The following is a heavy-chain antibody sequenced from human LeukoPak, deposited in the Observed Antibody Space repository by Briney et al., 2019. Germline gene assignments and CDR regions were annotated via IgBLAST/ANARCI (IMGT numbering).Heavy chain of an antibody. CDR2: ISADGVRT. D-gene: IGHD2/OR15-2a*01. CDR1: GFTFGAYA. V-gene: IGHV3-43*02. J-gene: IGHJ6*02. Sequence: PGGSPRLSCEASGFTFGAYAMHWVRRAPGKGLEWVSHISADGVRTFYADSVNGRFTISRDNSKNSLHLQMNSLRTDDTALYYCSTWAFYHGLDVWGQGTTVTVSS. CDR3: STWAFYHGLDV.